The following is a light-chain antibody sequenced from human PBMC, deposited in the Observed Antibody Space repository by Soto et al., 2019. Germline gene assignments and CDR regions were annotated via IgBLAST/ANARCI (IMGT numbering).Light chain of an antibody. V-gene: IGKV3-11*01. J-gene: IGKJ5*01. CDR3: HQRKNWPPFT. CDR1: QNVDKF. Sequence: EIELTQSPATLSLSPGETATLSCRASQNVDKFLAWYQQRPGQPPRLLIFDSSNRATGVPFRFSGSGSGTVFTLTIGSLEPEDSAVYYCHQRKNWPPFTFGQGTRLEIK. CDR2: DSS.